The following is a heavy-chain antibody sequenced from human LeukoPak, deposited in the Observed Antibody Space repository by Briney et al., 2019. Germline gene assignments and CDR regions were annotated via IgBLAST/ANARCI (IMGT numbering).Heavy chain of an antibody. J-gene: IGHJ4*02. V-gene: IGHV1-46*01. CDR2: INPSGGST. CDR1: GYTFTSYY. D-gene: IGHD3-10*01. CDR3: ASSLVRQMRAPSYFDY. Sequence: ASVKVSCKASGYTFTSYYIHWVRQAPGQGLVWMGIINPSGGSTNYAQKFQGRVTMTRDTSKNQFSLKLSSVTAADTAVYYCASSLVRQMRAPSYFDYWGQGTLVTVSS.